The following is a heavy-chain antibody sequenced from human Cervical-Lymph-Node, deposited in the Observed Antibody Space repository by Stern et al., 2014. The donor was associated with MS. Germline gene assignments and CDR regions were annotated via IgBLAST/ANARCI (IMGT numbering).Heavy chain of an antibody. Sequence: QVQLQESGPGLVKPSETLSLTCSVSGGSISSYYWNWIRQPPGKGLEWIANVHYSGATNDHPSLKSRVTILPDTPTNKMSLELTSVTAADTAVYYCAGSGTYYPDYWGQGILVTVSS. CDR1: GGSISSYY. V-gene: IGHV4-59*08. D-gene: IGHD3-3*01. CDR2: VHYSGAT. CDR3: AGSGTYYPDY. J-gene: IGHJ4*02.